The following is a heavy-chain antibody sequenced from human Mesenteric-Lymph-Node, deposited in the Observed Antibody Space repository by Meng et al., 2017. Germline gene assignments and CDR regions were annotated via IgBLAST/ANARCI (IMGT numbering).Heavy chain of an antibody. Sequence: GESLKISCAASGFTFSSYSMNWVRQAPGKGLEWVANIKQDGSEKYYVDSVKGRFTVSRDNAINSLYLQMNYLGVDDTAMYFCARVDSASSEDFWGQGTLVTVSS. V-gene: IGHV3-7*01. CDR2: IKQDGSEK. D-gene: IGHD6-6*01. J-gene: IGHJ4*02. CDR3: ARVDSASSEDF. CDR1: GFTFSSYS.